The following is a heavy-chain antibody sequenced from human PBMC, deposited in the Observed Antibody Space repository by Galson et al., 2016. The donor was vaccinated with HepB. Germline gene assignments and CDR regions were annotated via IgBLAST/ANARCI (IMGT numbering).Heavy chain of an antibody. Sequence: SVKVSCKASGYTFTSYGISWVRQAPGQGLEWMGWISPYNGDTNYAQKLQGRVTVTTDTSASTAYMELSRLKSDDTAIYYCARDRYSGSYYVGAFDIWGQGTMVTVS. J-gene: IGHJ3*02. CDR2: ISPYNGDT. D-gene: IGHD1-26*01. CDR1: GYTFTSYG. V-gene: IGHV1-18*01. CDR3: ARDRYSGSYYVGAFDI.